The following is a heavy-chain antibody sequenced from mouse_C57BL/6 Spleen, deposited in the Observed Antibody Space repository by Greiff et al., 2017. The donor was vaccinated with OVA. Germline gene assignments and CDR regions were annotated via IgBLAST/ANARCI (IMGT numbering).Heavy chain of an antibody. CDR1: GYSITSGYD. CDR2: ISYSGST. V-gene: IGHV3-1*01. CDR3: ARGGTSAWFAY. J-gene: IGHJ3*01. D-gene: IGHD3-1*01. Sequence: EVQLQESGPGMVKPSQSLSLTCTVTGYSITSGYDWHWIRHFPGNKLEWMGYISYSGSTNYNPSLKSRISITHDTSKNHFFLKLNSVTTEDTATYYCARGGTSAWFAYWGQGTLVTVSA.